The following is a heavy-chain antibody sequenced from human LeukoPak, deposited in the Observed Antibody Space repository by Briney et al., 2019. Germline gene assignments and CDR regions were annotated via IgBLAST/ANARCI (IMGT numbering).Heavy chain of an antibody. V-gene: IGHV4-4*02. D-gene: IGHD4-17*01. Sequence: SETLSLTCAVSGDSISSNNWWSWVRQPPGKGLEWIGEIYHSGSTTYNPSLRSRVTISVDRSENQFSLKLSSVTAADTAVYYCARNGDLCIDYWGQGSLVTVSS. CDR1: GDSISSNNW. CDR3: ARNGDLCIDY. CDR2: IYHSGST. J-gene: IGHJ4*02.